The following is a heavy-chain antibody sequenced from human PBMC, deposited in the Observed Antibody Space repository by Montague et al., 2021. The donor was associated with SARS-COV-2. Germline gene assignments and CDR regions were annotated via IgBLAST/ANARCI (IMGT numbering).Heavy chain of an antibody. Sequence: SETLSLTCAVYGGSFSGYYWSWIRQPPGKGLERIGEINHRGSTNYNPSLKSRVTISVDTSKNQFSLKLSSVTAADTAVYYCARGYQLRFLEWSSRQSTFDYWGQGTLVTVSS. CDR2: INHRGST. CDR3: ARGYQLRFLEWSSRQSTFDY. J-gene: IGHJ4*02. CDR1: GGSFSGYY. D-gene: IGHD3-3*01. V-gene: IGHV4-34*01.